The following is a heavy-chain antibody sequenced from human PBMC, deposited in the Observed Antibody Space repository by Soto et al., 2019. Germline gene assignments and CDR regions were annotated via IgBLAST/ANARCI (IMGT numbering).Heavy chain of an antibody. CDR3: ARVSNYYDSSGYGNWFAP. Sequence: SETLSLTCTVSGGSISSGDYYWSWIRQPPGKGLEWIGYIYYSGSTYYNPSLKSRVTISVDTSKNQFSLKLSSVTAADTAVYYCARVSNYYDSSGYGNWFAPWGQGTLVTVSS. V-gene: IGHV4-30-4*01. J-gene: IGHJ5*02. CDR1: GGSISSGDYY. CDR2: IYYSGST. D-gene: IGHD3-22*01.